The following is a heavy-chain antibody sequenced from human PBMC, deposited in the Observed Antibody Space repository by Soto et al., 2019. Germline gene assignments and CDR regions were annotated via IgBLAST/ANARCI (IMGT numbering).Heavy chain of an antibody. CDR2: ISAYNGNT. J-gene: IGHJ6*03. Sequence: GASVKVSCKASGYTFTSYGIIWVRQAPGQGLEWMGWISAYNGNTNYAQKLQGRVTMTTDTSTSTAYMELRSLRSDDTAVYYCARDTRPPYDFWSLRSRPYYYYMDVWGKGTTVTISS. CDR1: GYTFTSYG. V-gene: IGHV1-18*01. D-gene: IGHD3-3*01. CDR3: ARDTRPPYDFWSLRSRPYYYYMDV.